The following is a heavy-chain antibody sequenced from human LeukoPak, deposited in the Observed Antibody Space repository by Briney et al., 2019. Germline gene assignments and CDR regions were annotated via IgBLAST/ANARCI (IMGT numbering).Heavy chain of an antibody. CDR2: ISYDGSNK. Sequence: GGSLRLSCAASGFTFSSYGMHWVRQAPGKGLEGVAVISYDGSNKYYADSVKGRLTISRDNSKNTLYLQMNSLRAEDTAVYYCAKGSLLVRGVIQGGVDYWGQGTLVTVSS. J-gene: IGHJ4*02. CDR3: AKGSLLVRGVIQGGVDY. D-gene: IGHD3-10*01. V-gene: IGHV3-30*18. CDR1: GFTFSSYG.